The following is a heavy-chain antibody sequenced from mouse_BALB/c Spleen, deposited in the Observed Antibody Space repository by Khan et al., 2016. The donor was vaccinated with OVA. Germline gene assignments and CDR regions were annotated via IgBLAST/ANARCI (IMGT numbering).Heavy chain of an antibody. D-gene: IGHD2-2*01. CDR3: ARGGYGGFAY. CDR1: GYTFSSYW. J-gene: IGHJ3*01. Sequence: QVQLKQSGGDLMKPGASVKISCKATGYTFSSYWIEWVKQRPGHGLEWIGQIFPGSGSTTYNEKFKGKATFTADTSSNTAYMQLSSLTSEDSAVYYCARGGYGGFAYWGRGTLVTVSA. CDR2: IFPGSGST. V-gene: IGHV1-9*01.